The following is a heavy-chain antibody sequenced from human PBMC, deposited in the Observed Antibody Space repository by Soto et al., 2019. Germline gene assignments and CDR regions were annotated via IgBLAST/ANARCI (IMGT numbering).Heavy chain of an antibody. CDR1: GFTFSDHY. Sequence: EVQLVESGGGLVQPGGSLRLSCAASGFTFSDHYMDWLRQAPGKGLEWVGRTRHKKERCTTEYAASVKGRFTISRDASTYSLSLQMNSLKTEDSATYYCGVWIAGVGYWGQGTLVTVAA. J-gene: IGHJ4*02. CDR2: TRHKKERCTT. D-gene: IGHD6-13*01. CDR3: GVWIAGVGY. V-gene: IGHV3-72*01.